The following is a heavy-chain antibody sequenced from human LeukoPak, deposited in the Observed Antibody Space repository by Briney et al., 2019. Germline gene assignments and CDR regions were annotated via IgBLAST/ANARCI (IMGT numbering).Heavy chain of an antibody. Sequence: ASVKVSCKASGYTFTSYYMHWVRQAPGQGLEWMGIINPSGGSTSYAQKFQGRVTMTRDTSTSTVYMELSSLRSEDTAVYYCARNDLGDYYHYGMDVWGQGTTVTVSS. V-gene: IGHV1-46*01. J-gene: IGHJ6*02. CDR2: INPSGGST. D-gene: IGHD4-17*01. CDR3: ARNDLGDYYHYGMDV. CDR1: GYTFTSYY.